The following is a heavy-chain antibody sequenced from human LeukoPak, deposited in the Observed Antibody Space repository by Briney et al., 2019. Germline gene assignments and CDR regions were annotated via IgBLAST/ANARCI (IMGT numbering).Heavy chain of an antibody. Sequence: GRSLRLSCVASGFTSSNYAMHWVRQAPGKGLEWVAVISYDGSNKYYPDSVKGRFTISRDNSKNTLYLQMNSLRAEDTAVYYCARDSLYYYDSSGYYPTGAFDIWGQGTMVTVSS. J-gene: IGHJ3*02. CDR3: ARDSLYYYDSSGYYPTGAFDI. CDR1: GFTSSNYA. D-gene: IGHD3-22*01. CDR2: ISYDGSNK. V-gene: IGHV3-30-3*01.